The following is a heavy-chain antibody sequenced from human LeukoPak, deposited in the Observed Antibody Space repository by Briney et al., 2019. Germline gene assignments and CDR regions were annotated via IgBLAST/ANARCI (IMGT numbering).Heavy chain of an antibody. V-gene: IGHV1-2*02. CDR3: AREYSSSSRAFDI. D-gene: IGHD6-6*01. J-gene: IGHJ3*02. CDR2: INPNSGGT. CDR1: GYTFTGYY. Sequence: ASVKVSCKASGYTFTGYYMHWVRQAPGQGLEGMGWINPNSGGTNYAQKFQGRVTMTRDTSISTAYMELSRLRSDDTAVYYCAREYSSSSRAFDIWGQGTMITVSS.